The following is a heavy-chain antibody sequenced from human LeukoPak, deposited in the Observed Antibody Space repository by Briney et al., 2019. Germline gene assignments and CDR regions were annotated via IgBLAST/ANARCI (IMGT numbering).Heavy chain of an antibody. CDR3: ARVREYSSSRWFDP. CDR2: INWNGGST. Sequence: GGSLRLSCAASGFTFDDYGMSWVRQAPGKGLEWVSGINWNGGSTGYADSVKGRFTISRDNAKNSLYRQMNSLRAEDTALYHCARVREYSSSRWFDPWGQGTLVTVSS. D-gene: IGHD6-6*01. J-gene: IGHJ5*02. V-gene: IGHV3-20*01. CDR1: GFTFDDYG.